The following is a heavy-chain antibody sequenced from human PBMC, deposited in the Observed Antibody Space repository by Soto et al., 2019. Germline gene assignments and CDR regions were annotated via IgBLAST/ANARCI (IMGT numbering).Heavy chain of an antibody. CDR2: IYYSGNT. V-gene: IGHV4-61*01. J-gene: IGHJ4*02. CDR1: GGSVSSGNYY. CDR3: ARRASGTAYFDY. Sequence: LSLTCSVSGGSVSSGNYYWSWIRQPPGKGLEWIGYIYYSGNTYYNPSLKSRVTLSVDSSKNQFYLKLRSVTAADTAVYYCARRASGTAYFDYWGQGTLVTVSS. D-gene: IGHD1-1*01.